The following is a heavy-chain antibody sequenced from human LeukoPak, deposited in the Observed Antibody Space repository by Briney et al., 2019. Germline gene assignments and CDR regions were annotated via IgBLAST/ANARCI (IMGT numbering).Heavy chain of an antibody. D-gene: IGHD6-6*01. Sequence: GGSLRLSCAASGCTFSSYWMYWVRQAPGKGLEWVASIKQDGSEKYYVDSVKGRFTISRDNAKNSLYLQMNSLRAEDTAVYYCARAPARARLDYWGQGTLVTVSS. CDR3: ARAPARARLDY. CDR1: GCTFSSYW. V-gene: IGHV3-7*01. CDR2: IKQDGSEK. J-gene: IGHJ4*02.